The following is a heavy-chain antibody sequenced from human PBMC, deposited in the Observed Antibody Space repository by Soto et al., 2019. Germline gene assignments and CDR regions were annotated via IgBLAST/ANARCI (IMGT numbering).Heavy chain of an antibody. CDR1: GFTFRPFW. J-gene: IGHJ4*02. Sequence: GXTRRLPCSASGFTFRPFWMHWVRPVAGNGQLSAXRINTXGHSTTHGASXXGRFTTSXXNAKHTLYMKMISVRARDTAVYYCARGSNNFDACGQETLVT. V-gene: IGHV3-74*01. CDR3: ARGSNNFDA. D-gene: IGHD4-4*01. CDR2: INTXGHST.